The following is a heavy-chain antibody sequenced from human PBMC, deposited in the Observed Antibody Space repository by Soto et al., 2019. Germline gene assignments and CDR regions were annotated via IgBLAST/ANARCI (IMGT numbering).Heavy chain of an antibody. V-gene: IGHV4-39*01. J-gene: IGHJ4*02. Sequence: SETLSLTCTVSGGSISSSSYYWGWIRQPPGKGLEWIGSIYYSGSTYYNPSLKSQVTISVDTSKTQFSLKLSSVTAADTAVYYCAGKLHLGEFYYFDYWGQGTLVTVSS. CDR1: GGSISSSSYY. D-gene: IGHD3-16*01. CDR2: IYYSGST. CDR3: AGKLHLGEFYYFDY.